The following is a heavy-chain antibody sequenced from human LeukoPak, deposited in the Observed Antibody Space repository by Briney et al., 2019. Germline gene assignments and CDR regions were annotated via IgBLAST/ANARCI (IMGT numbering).Heavy chain of an antibody. CDR3: ARAGSGRPFDF. D-gene: IGHD1-26*01. CDR1: GFTFSSYA. CDR2: INGDGSST. J-gene: IGHJ4*02. Sequence: QPGTSLRLSCTASGFTFSSYAIHWVRQAPGKGLVWVSRINGDGSSTSYADSVKGRFTISRDNAKNTLYLQMNSLRAEDTAVFYCARAGSGRPFDFWGQGTLVTVSS. V-gene: IGHV3-74*01.